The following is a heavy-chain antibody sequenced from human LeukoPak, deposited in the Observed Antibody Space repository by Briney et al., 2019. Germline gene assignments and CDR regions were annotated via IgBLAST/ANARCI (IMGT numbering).Heavy chain of an antibody. CDR2: ISAGGGTT. CDR1: GFTFSSYA. J-gene: IGHJ4*02. V-gene: IGHV3-23*01. D-gene: IGHD3-10*01. CDR3: AKAEGSENQPFDY. Sequence: PGGSLRLSCAASGFTFSSYAMSWVRQAPGKGLEWVSTISAGGGTTYNADSVKGRLTISRDNSKNTLYLQMNSLRAEDTAVYYCAKAEGSENQPFDYWGQGTLVTVSS.